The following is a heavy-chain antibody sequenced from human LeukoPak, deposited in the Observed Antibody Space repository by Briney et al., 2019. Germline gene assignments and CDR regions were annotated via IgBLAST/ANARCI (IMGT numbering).Heavy chain of an antibody. CDR2: INHSGST. V-gene: IGHV4-34*01. D-gene: IGHD3-10*01. CDR3: ARGFYYGSGSLLYNWFDP. CDR1: GGSSSGYY. Sequence: SETPSLTCAVYGGSSSGYYWSWIRQPPGKGLEWIGEINHSGSTNYNPSLKSRVTISVDTSKNQFSLKLSSVTAADTAVYYCARGFYYGSGSLLYNWFDPWGQGTLVTVSS. J-gene: IGHJ5*02.